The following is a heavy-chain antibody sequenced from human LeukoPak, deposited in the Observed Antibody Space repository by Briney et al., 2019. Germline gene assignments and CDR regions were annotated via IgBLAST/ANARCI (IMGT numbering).Heavy chain of an antibody. CDR1: GGSISGYY. CDR3: ARVLQQLVIYNWFDP. CDR2: IYYSGST. V-gene: IGHV4-59*01. J-gene: IGHJ5*02. D-gene: IGHD6-13*01. Sequence: MTSETLSLTCTVSGGSISGYYWSWIRQPPGKGLEWIGHIYYSGSTNYNPSLKSRVTISVDTSKNQFSLKLSSVTAADTAVYYCARVLQQLVIYNWFDPWGQGTLVTVSS.